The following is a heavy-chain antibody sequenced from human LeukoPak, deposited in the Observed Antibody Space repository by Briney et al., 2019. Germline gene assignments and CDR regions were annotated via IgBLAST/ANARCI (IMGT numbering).Heavy chain of an antibody. CDR3: ARHPYSDGFDI. J-gene: IGHJ3*02. CDR1: GGSISTYY. Sequence: SETLSLTCTVSGGSISTYYWSWIRQPPGKGLEWIAYVYYSGHTSYNPSLKGRVTISVDTSKNQISLKLNSVTATDTAVYYCARHPYSDGFDIWGQGTMVTVSS. CDR2: VYYSGHT. D-gene: IGHD1-1*01. V-gene: IGHV4-59*08.